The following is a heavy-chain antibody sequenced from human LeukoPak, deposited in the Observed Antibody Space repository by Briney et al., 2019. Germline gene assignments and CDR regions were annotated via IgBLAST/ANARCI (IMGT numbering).Heavy chain of an antibody. V-gene: IGHV4-4*02. CDR2: ISHSGST. J-gene: IGHJ4*01. Sequence: SETLSLTCAVSGGYISKTNWWSWVRQSPGKGLEWIGEISHSGSTTYNPSLKSRVTISVDKSKNQFFLRLTSVTAADTAVYYCAGRYSWNHFDYWGHGTLVTVSS. CDR3: AGRYSWNHFDY. CDR1: GGYISKTNW. D-gene: IGHD1-20*01.